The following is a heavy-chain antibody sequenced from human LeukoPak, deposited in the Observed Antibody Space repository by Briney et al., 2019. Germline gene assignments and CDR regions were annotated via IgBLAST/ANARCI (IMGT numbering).Heavy chain of an antibody. CDR3: AKHIVIVPAAKDY. Sequence: PPGGSLRLSCAASGFTFSSYGMHWVRQAPGKGLEWVAVIWYDGSNKYYADSVKSRFTISRDNSKNTLYLQMKSLRADDTAVYYCAKHIVIVPAAKDYWGQGTLVTVSS. V-gene: IGHV3-33*06. CDR1: GFTFSSYG. D-gene: IGHD2-2*01. CDR2: IWYDGSNK. J-gene: IGHJ4*02.